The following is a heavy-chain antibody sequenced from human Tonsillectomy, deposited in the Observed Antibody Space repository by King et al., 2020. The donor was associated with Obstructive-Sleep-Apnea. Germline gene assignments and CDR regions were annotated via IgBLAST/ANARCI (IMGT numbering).Heavy chain of an antibody. D-gene: IGHD2-15*01. J-gene: IGHJ6*02. CDR2: IFSNDEK. Sequence: QITLKESGPVLVKPTETLTLTCTVSGFPLSNARMGVSWIRQPPGKALEGLAHIFSNDEKSYSTSLKSRLTISKDTSNSQVVLTMTNMDPVDTATNYCARAVGGGKPGGMDVWGQGTTVTVSS. CDR3: ARAVGGGKPGGMDV. CDR1: GFPLSNARMG. V-gene: IGHV2-26*01.